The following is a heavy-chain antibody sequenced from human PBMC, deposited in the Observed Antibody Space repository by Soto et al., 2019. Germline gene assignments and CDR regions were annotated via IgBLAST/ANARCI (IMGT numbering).Heavy chain of an antibody. CDR1: GYTFTSYD. CDR3: ARGHSSSSYYYYYGMDV. J-gene: IGHJ6*02. CDR2: MNPNSGNT. D-gene: IGHD6-6*01. V-gene: IGHV1-8*01. Sequence: ASVKVSCKASGYTFTSYDISWVRQATGQGLEWMGWMNPNSGNTGYAQKFQGRVTMTRNTSISTAYMELSSLRSEDTAVYYCARGHSSSSYYYYYGMDVWGQGTTVTVSS.